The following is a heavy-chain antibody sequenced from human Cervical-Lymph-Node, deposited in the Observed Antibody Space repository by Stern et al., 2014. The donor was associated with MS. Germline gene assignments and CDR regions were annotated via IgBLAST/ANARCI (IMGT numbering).Heavy chain of an antibody. V-gene: IGHV4-31*03. Sequence: QVQLQESGPGLVKPSQTLSLTCTVSGGSISSGGYYWSWIRQHPGKGLEWIGYIYYSGSTYYNPSIKSRVTISVDTSKNQFSLKLSSVTAADTAVYYCARTPYDFWSGYYGLDYWGQGTLVTVSS. CDR3: ARTPYDFWSGYYGLDY. D-gene: IGHD3-3*01. CDR2: IYYSGST. J-gene: IGHJ4*02. CDR1: GGSISSGGYY.